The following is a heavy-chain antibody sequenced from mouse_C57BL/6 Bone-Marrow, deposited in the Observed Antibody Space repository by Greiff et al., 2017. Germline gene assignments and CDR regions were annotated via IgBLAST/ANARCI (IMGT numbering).Heavy chain of an antibody. V-gene: IGHV3-6*01. J-gene: IGHJ3*01. CDR3: ARREAWFAY. Sequence: EVKLQESGPGLVKPSQSLSLTCSVTGYSIPSGYYWNWIRQFPGNKLEWMGYISYDGSNNYNPSLKNRISITRDTSKNQFFLKLNSVTTEDTATYYCARREAWFAYWGQGTLVTVSA. CDR1: GYSIPSGYY. CDR2: ISYDGSN.